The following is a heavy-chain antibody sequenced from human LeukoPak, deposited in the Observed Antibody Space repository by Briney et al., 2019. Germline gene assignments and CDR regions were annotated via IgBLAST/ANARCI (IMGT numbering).Heavy chain of an antibody. CDR2: INWNGGST. D-gene: IGHD2-15*01. J-gene: IGHJ4*02. CDR3: ARGKYCSGGSCYSDFDY. Sequence: GSLRLSCAASGFTFDDYGMSWVRQAPGKGLEWVSGINWNGGSTGYADSVKGRFTISRDNAKNSLYLQMNSLRAEDTALYYCARGKYCSGGSCYSDFDYWGQGTLVTVSS. V-gene: IGHV3-20*04. CDR1: GFTFDDYG.